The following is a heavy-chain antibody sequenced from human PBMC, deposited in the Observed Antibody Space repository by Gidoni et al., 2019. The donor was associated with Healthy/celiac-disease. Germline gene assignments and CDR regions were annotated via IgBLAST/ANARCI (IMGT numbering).Heavy chain of an antibody. CDR1: GGSFSGYY. V-gene: IGHV4-34*01. CDR2: INHSGST. J-gene: IGHJ3*02. D-gene: IGHD1-26*01. Sequence: QLQLQQWAAGLLKPSATLSTTCAVYGGSFSGYYWSWIRQPPGKGLEWIGEINHSGSTNYNPSLKSRVTISVDTSKNQFSLKLSSVTAADTAVYYCARERSGSHPGAFDIWGQGTMVTVSS. CDR3: ARERSGSHPGAFDI.